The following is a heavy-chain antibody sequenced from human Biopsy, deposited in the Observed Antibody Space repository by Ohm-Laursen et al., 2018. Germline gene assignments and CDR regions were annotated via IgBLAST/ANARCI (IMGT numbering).Heavy chain of an antibody. D-gene: IGHD2-15*01. CDR3: AKGQDLRGGAEYFQH. CDR1: GYTFTGQY. Sequence: ASVKVSCKASGYTFTGQYLHWVRQVPGQGLEWMGWINPHSGTTKFAQDFQGRVTMTRDTSITTAYMELRRLRADDTAVYYCAKGQDLRGGAEYFQHWGQGALVTVSS. J-gene: IGHJ1*01. CDR2: INPHSGTT. V-gene: IGHV1-2*02.